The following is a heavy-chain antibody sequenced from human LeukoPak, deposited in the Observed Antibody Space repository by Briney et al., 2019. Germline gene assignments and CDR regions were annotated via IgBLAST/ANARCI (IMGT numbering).Heavy chain of an antibody. CDR1: GFTFSSYA. CDR3: ATSPTIFGVVTPFDY. CDR2: IRGSGGST. J-gene: IGHJ4*02. Sequence: GGSLRLSCAASGFTFSSYAMSWVRQAPGKGLEWVSAIRGSGGSTYYADSVKGRFTISRDNSKNTLYLQMNSLRAEDTAVYYCATSPTIFGVVTPFDYWGQGTLVTVSS. V-gene: IGHV3-23*01. D-gene: IGHD3-3*01.